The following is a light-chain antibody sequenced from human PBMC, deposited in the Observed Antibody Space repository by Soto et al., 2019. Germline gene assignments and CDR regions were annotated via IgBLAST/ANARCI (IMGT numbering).Light chain of an antibody. V-gene: IGLV2-14*01. J-gene: IGLJ1*01. CDR3: NSYTSKSTGV. CDR2: EVS. CDR1: SSDVGGYNY. Sequence: QSALTQPASVSGSPGQSITISCTGTSSDVGGYNYVSWYQQPPGKAPKLIIYEVSNRPSGVSNRFSGSKSGNTASLTISGLQAEDEADYYCNSYTSKSTGVFGTGTKVTVL.